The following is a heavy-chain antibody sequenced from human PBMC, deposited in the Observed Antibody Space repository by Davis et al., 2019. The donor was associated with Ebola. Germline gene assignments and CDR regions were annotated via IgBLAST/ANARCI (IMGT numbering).Heavy chain of an antibody. V-gene: IGHV3-23*01. Sequence: PGGSLRLSCAASGFTFSSFAMSWVRQAPGKGLEWVSAISGSGGSTYYADSLKGRFTISRDNAKNSLYMQMNSLRAEDTAVYYCARSIAAAEFDYWGQGTLVTVSS. CDR2: ISGSGGST. CDR1: GFTFSSFA. D-gene: IGHD6-13*01. J-gene: IGHJ4*02. CDR3: ARSIAAAEFDY.